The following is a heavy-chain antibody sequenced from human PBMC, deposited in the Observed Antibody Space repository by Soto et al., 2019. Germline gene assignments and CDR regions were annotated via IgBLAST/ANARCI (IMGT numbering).Heavy chain of an antibody. CDR3: ARGQTYDFRSGLVFDY. D-gene: IGHD3-3*01. J-gene: IGHJ4*02. Sequence: GGSLRLSCAASGLTFSSYAMHWVRPAPGKGLEWVAIISFDGSNKHYADSVKGRFTISRDNSKNTLYLQMNSLRAEDTAIYYCARGQTYDFRSGLVFDYWGQGTLVTVSS. CDR1: GLTFSSYA. CDR2: ISFDGSNK. V-gene: IGHV3-30-3*01.